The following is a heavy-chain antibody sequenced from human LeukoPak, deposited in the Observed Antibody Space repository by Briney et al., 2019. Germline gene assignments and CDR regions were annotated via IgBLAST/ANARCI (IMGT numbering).Heavy chain of an antibody. Sequence: SETLSLTCTVSGGSISSYYWSWIRQPPGKGMEWIGYIYYSGSTNYNPSLKSRVTISVDTSKNQFSLKLSSVTAADTAVYYCARRTYYGTGSYYYFDYWGQGTLVTVSS. CDR3: ARRTYYGTGSYYYFDY. D-gene: IGHD3-10*01. CDR2: IYYSGST. CDR1: GGSISSYY. J-gene: IGHJ4*02. V-gene: IGHV4-59*08.